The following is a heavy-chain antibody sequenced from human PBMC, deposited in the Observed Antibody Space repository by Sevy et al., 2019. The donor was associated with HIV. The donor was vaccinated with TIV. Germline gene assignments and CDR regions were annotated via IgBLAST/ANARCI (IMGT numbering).Heavy chain of an antibody. Sequence: ASVKVSCKASGYTFTSYGISWVRQAPGQGLEWMGWISAYNGNTNYAQKLQGRVTMTTDTSTSTAKMELRSLRSDETAVYYCARDQPESDWNDATPGFDYWGQGTLVTVSS. CDR3: ARDQPESDWNDATPGFDY. V-gene: IGHV1-18*01. J-gene: IGHJ4*02. CDR1: GYTFTSYG. CDR2: ISAYNGNT. D-gene: IGHD1-1*01.